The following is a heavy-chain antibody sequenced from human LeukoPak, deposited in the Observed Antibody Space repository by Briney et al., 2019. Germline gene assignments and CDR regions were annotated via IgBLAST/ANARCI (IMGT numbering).Heavy chain of an antibody. V-gene: IGHV3-23*05. Sequence: GGSLRLSCAASRFTFSRYAMSWVRQAPGKGLEWVSAVNNKGNNKYYADSVRGRFTISRDNSKNTLYLQMDSLRAEDTAVYYCAKDRFSSSWFDGSDIWGQGTVVTVSS. J-gene: IGHJ3*02. CDR1: RFTFSRYA. CDR2: VNNKGNNK. CDR3: AKDRFSSSWFDGSDI. D-gene: IGHD6-13*01.